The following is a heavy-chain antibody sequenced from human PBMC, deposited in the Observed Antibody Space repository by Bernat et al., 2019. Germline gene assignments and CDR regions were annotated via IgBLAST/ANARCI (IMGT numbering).Heavy chain of an antibody. J-gene: IGHJ4*02. V-gene: IGHV3-21*01. CDR2: ISSSSSYI. CDR3: ASNPTTISLTDY. CDR1: GFTFSSYS. Sequence: EVQLVESGGGLVKPGGSLRLSCVASGFTFSSYSMNWVRQAPGKGLEWVSSISSSSSYIYYADSVKGRVTISRDNAKNSLYLQMNSLRAEDTAVYYCASNPTTISLTDYWGQGTLVTVSS. D-gene: IGHD4-17*01.